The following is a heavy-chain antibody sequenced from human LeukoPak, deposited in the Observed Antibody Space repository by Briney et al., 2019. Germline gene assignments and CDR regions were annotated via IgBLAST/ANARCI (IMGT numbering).Heavy chain of an antibody. CDR2: ISSGGSDI. J-gene: IGHJ4*02. CDR3: ASGYDFSSGSKRGFDY. Sequence: GGSLRLSCAASGFTSTNYGMNWVRQAPGKGLEWVSYISSGGSDIYYADSVKGRFTISRDSAKRSVFLQMTSLRAEDTALYYCASGYDFSSGSKRGFDYWGQGTLVTVSS. CDR1: GFTSTNYG. V-gene: IGHV3-48*01. D-gene: IGHD3-3*01.